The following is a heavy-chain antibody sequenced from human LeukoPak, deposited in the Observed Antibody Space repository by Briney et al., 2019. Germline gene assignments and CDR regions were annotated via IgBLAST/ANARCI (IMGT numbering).Heavy chain of an antibody. J-gene: IGHJ3*02. Sequence: SETLSLTCAVYGGSFSGYYWSWIPQPPGKGLEWIGEINHSGSTNYNPSLKSRVTISVDTSKNQFSLKLSSVTAADTAVSYCARTPEYYDSSGHAFDIWGQGTMVTVSS. D-gene: IGHD3-22*01. CDR2: INHSGST. CDR1: GGSFSGYY. CDR3: ARTPEYYDSSGHAFDI. V-gene: IGHV4-34*01.